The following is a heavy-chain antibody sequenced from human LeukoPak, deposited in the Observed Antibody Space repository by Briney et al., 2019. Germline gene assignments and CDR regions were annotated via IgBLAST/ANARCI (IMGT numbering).Heavy chain of an antibody. CDR2: TSSSDAGT. V-gene: IGHV3-23*01. CDR1: GFTFSDYG. J-gene: IGHJ4*02. CDR3: AKAPVTSCRGAYCYPFDS. Sequence: GGSLRLSCAASGFTFSDYGISWVRQTPGKGLEWVAATSSSDAGTYHADSVRGRFTISRDNSKNTLYLQMNSLRAEDAAVYFCAKAPVTSCRGAYCYPFDSWGQGTLVTVSS. D-gene: IGHD2-21*01.